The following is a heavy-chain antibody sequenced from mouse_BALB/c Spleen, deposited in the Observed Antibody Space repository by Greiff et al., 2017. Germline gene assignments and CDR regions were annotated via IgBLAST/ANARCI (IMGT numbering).Heavy chain of an antibody. V-gene: IGHV5-6-5*01. CDR3: ARRDIYYGSMDY. CDR1: GFTFSSYA. Sequence: EVHLVESGGGLVKPGGSLKLSCAASGFTFSSYAMSWVRQTPEKRLEWVASISSGGSTYYLDSVKGRFTISRDNVRNILYLQMSSLRSEDTAMYYCARRDIYYGSMDYWGQGTSVTVS. J-gene: IGHJ4*01. CDR2: ISSGGST. D-gene: IGHD2-1*01.